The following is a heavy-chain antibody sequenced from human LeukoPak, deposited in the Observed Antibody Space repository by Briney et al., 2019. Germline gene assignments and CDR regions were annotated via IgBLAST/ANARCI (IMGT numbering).Heavy chain of an antibody. V-gene: IGHV4-59*01. CDR2: IYYSGST. D-gene: IGHD3-16*01. J-gene: IGHJ3*02. CDR3: ARAGINDAFDI. Sequence: SETLSLTCTVSGGSISSYYWSWIRQPPGKGLECIGYIYYSGSTNYNPSLKSRVTISADTSKNQFSLKLSSVTAADTAVYYCARAGINDAFDIWGQGTMVAVSS. CDR1: GGSISSYY.